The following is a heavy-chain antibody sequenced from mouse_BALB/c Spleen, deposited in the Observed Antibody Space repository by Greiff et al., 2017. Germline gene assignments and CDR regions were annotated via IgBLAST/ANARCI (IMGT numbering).Heavy chain of an antibody. CDR3: ATPNYYGSSWFAY. J-gene: IGHJ3*01. Sequence: VQLQQSGAELVRPGVSVKISCKGSGYTFTDYAMHWVKQSHAKSLEWIGVISTYYGDASYNQKFKGKATMTVDKSSSTAYMELARLTSEDSAIYYCATPNYYGSSWFAYWGQGTLVTVSA. CDR2: ISTYYGDA. V-gene: IGHV1S137*01. D-gene: IGHD1-1*01. CDR1: GYTFTDYA.